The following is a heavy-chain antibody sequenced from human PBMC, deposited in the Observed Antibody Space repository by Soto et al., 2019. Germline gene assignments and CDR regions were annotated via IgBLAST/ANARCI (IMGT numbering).Heavy chain of an antibody. V-gene: IGHV1-8*01. Sequence: ASVKVSCKASGYTFTSYDINWVRQATGQGLEWMGWINPTSGNTKYAQKFQDRVTITRDTSTSTGYMELSSLRSEDTAVYYCARTGSYYGMDVWGQGTTVTVSS. CDR3: ARTGSYYGMDV. J-gene: IGHJ6*02. CDR2: INPTSGNT. D-gene: IGHD1-26*01. CDR1: GYTFTSYD.